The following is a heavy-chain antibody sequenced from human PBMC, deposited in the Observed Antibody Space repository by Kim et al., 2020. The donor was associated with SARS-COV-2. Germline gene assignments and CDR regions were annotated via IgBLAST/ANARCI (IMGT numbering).Heavy chain of an antibody. CDR2: ISYDGSNK. V-gene: IGHV3-33*05. J-gene: IGHJ4*02. Sequence: GGSLRLSCAASGFTFSSYGMHWVRQAPGKGLEWVAVISYDGSNKYYADSVKGRFTISRDNSKNTLYLQMNSLRAEDTAVYYCARERPEDRGFDYWGQGTLVTVSS. D-gene: IGHD2-15*01. CDR3: ARERPEDRGFDY. CDR1: GFTFSSYG.